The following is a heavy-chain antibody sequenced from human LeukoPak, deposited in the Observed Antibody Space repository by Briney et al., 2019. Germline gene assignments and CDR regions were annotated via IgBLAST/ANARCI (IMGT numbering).Heavy chain of an antibody. CDR2: IHPDSSDK. D-gene: IGHD1-14*01. CDR3: TRLPRETAGDY. Sequence: GGSLRLSCATSGFTFRHSWLSWIRQTPGKGLEWVANIHPDSSDKFYVDSMEGRFTISRDNTKNSLYLQIDNARLDDTGLYYCTRLPRETAGDYWGQGVPVIVSS. J-gene: IGHJ4*02. V-gene: IGHV3-7*03. CDR1: GFTFRHSW.